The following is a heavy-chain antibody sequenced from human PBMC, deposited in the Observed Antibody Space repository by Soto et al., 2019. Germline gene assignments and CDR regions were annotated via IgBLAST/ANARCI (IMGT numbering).Heavy chain of an antibody. D-gene: IGHD3-22*01. V-gene: IGHV4-34*01. J-gene: IGHJ4*02. CDR1: GGSFSVYY. CDR2: INHSGST. Sequence: SETLSITCAFYGGSFSVYYWSWIRQPPGKGLEWIGEINHSGSTNYNPSLKSRVTISVDTSKNQFSLKLSSVTAADTAVYYCATRRDEDNYYDSSGQREYYFDYWGQGTMVTVSS. CDR3: ATRRDEDNYYDSSGQREYYFDY.